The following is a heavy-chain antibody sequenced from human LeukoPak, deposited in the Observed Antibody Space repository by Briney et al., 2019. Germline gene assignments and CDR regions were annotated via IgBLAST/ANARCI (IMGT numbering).Heavy chain of an antibody. D-gene: IGHD5-18*01. V-gene: IGHV1-69*05. J-gene: IGHJ4*02. CDR1: GYTFTSYD. CDR3: AREVVYSYGCFDY. CDR2: IIPIFGTA. Sequence: GASVKVSCKASGYTFTSYDISWVRQAPGQGLEWMGGIIPIFGTANYAQKFQGRVTITTDESTSTAYMELSSLRSEDTAVYYCAREVVYSYGCFDYWGQGTLVTVSS.